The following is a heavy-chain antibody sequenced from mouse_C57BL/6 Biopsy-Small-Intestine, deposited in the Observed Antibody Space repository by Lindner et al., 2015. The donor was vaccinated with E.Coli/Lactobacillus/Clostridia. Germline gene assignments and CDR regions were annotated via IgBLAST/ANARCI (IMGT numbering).Heavy chain of an antibody. CDR3: ARSGGNYVGDY. CDR1: GYSFTGYY. J-gene: IGHJ2*01. Sequence: VQLQESGPELVKPGTSVKISCKASGYSFTGYYMHWVKQSPEKSLEWIGEINPNTGGTTYNQRFKAKATLTVDTSSSTAFMQLKSLTSEDSAVYYCARSGGNYVGDYWGQGTTLTASS. CDR2: INPNTGGT. V-gene: IGHV1-42*01. D-gene: IGHD2-1*01.